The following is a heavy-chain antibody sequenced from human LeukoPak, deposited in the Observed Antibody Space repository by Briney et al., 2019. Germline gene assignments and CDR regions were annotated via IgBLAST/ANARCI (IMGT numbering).Heavy chain of an antibody. J-gene: IGHJ5*02. D-gene: IGHD6-19*01. V-gene: IGHV4-39*01. Sequence: SETLSLTYTVSGGSISSSSYYWGWIRQPPGKGLEWIGSIYYSGSTYYNPSLKSRVTISVDTSKNQFSLKLSSVTAADTAVYYCARLFMSSGWYDWFDPWGQGTLVTVSS. CDR3: ARLFMSSGWYDWFDP. CDR1: GGSISSSSYY. CDR2: IYYSGST.